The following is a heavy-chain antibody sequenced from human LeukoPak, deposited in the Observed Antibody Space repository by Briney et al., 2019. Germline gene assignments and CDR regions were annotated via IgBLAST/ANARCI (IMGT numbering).Heavy chain of an antibody. D-gene: IGHD2-2*01. CDR2: ISSSSSYI. J-gene: IGHJ6*04. CDR3: ASLYCSSTSCYDYYYYGMDV. CDR1: GFTFSSYS. Sequence: PGGSLRLSCAASGFTFSSYSMNWVRLAPGKGLEWVSSISSSSSYIYYADSVKGRFTISRDNAKNSLYLQMNSLRAEDTAVYYCASLYCSSTSCYDYYYYGMDVWGKGTTVTVSS. V-gene: IGHV3-21*01.